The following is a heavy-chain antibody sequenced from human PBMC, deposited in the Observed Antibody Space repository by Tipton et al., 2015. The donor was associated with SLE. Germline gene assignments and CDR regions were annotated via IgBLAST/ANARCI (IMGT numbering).Heavy chain of an antibody. Sequence: LSLTCIVSGDSISSSTYYWGWIRQPPGKGLEWVGTVYYTGNTFYNPSVKSRVTISVDTSKNQFSLKLSSVTAADTAVYYCARSAGATRPHWYFDVWGRGSLVTVSS. CDR2: VYYTGNT. J-gene: IGHJ2*01. D-gene: IGHD5-12*01. CDR3: ARSAGATRPHWYFDV. CDR1: GDSISSSTYY. V-gene: IGHV4-39*07.